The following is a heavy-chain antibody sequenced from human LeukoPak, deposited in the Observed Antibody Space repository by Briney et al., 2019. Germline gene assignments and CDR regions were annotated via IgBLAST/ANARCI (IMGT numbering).Heavy chain of an antibody. D-gene: IGHD3-3*01. CDR3: ARFIRRVDFWSGYYSYYFDY. CDR2: IYTSGST. J-gene: IGHJ4*02. Sequence: PSETLSLTCTVSGGSISSYYWSWIRQPAVKGLEWIGRIYTSGSTNYNPSLKSRVTMSVDTSKNQFSLKPSSVTAADTAVYYCARFIRRVDFWSGYYSYYFDYWGQGTLVTVSS. CDR1: GGSISSYY. V-gene: IGHV4-4*07.